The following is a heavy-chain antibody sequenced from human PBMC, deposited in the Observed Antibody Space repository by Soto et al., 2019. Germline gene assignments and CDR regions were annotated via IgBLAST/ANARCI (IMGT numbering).Heavy chain of an antibody. V-gene: IGHV1-69*02. D-gene: IGHD3-10*01. CDR3: ATLPGSGSYYFDY. CDR1: GGTFSSYT. J-gene: IGHJ4*02. CDR2: IIPILGIA. Sequence: ASVKVSCKASGGTFSSYTISWVRQAPGQGLEWMGRIIPILGIANYAQKFQGRVTITADKSTSTAYMELSSLRSEDTAVYYCATLPGSGSYYFDYWGQGTLVTVSS.